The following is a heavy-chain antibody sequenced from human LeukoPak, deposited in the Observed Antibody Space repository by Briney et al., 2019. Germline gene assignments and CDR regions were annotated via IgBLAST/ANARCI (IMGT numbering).Heavy chain of an antibody. V-gene: IGHV4-59*01. J-gene: IGHJ6*03. CDR1: GGSISNYY. D-gene: IGHD6-13*01. CDR2: IYYSGST. CDR3: ARDSSSRTYYYYYYMDV. Sequence: SETLSLTCTVSGGSISNYYWSWVRQPPGKGLEWIGYIYYSGSTNYNPSLKSRVTISVDTSKNQFSLKLSSVTAADTAVYYCARDSSSRTYYYYYYMDVWGKGTTVTVSS.